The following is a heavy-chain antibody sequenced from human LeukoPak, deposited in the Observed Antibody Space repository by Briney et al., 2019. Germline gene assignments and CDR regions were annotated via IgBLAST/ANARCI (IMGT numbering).Heavy chain of an antibody. CDR1: GFTFSSYA. CDR2: ISGSGGST. CDR3: AKDDPRGVIITGYFDY. J-gene: IGHJ4*02. Sequence: QTGGSLRLSCAASGFTFSSYAMSWVRQAPGKGLEWVSAISGSGGSTHYADSVKGRFTISRDNSKNTLYLQMNSLRAEDTAVYYCAKDDPRGVIITGYFDYWGQGTLVTVSS. V-gene: IGHV3-23*01. D-gene: IGHD3-10*01.